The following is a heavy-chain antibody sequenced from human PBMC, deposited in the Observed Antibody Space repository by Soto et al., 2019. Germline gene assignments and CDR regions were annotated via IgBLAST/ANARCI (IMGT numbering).Heavy chain of an antibody. CDR1: GFSFSSCA. V-gene: IGHV3-23*01. CDR2: SSGSGRGSRP. D-gene: IGHD3-16*01. J-gene: IGHJ4*02. CDR3: TRERSLVSFLFDY. Sequence: EGCLRRTCAAGGFSFSSCALSWVRQAPGKGLEWVSASSGSGRGSRPYYANSVQGRFTCSPYHSKNIVSLHMDSLRVHDPALYYCTRERSLVSFLFDYWRPGPLVTASS.